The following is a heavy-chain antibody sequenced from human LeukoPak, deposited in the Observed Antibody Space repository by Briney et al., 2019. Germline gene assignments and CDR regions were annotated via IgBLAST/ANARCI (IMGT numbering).Heavy chain of an antibody. D-gene: IGHD3-10*01. CDR3: ARTSTYYLGRGAFDI. Sequence: SETLSLTCTVSGVSISSTRYYWGWIRQPPGKGLEWIGSIYYSGSTYYNPSLKSRVTISVDTSKNQFSLKLSSVTAADTAVYYCARTSTYYLGRGAFDIWGQGTMVTVSS. V-gene: IGHV4-39*01. CDR1: GVSISSTRYY. J-gene: IGHJ3*02. CDR2: IYYSGST.